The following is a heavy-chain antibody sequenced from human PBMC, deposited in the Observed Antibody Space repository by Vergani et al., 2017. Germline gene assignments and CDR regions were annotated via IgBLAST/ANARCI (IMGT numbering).Heavy chain of an antibody. J-gene: IGHJ3*01. CDR2: IYYSGST. V-gene: IGHV4-59*12. Sequence: QVQLQESGPGLVKPSETLSLTCTVSGGSISSYYWSWIRQPPGKGLEWIGYIYYSGSTYYNPSLKSRVTISVDTSKNQFSLRLSSVPAADTAVYYCARDRRGQGLDFGGQGTMVTVSS. CDR3: ARDRRGQGLDF. CDR1: GGSISSYY.